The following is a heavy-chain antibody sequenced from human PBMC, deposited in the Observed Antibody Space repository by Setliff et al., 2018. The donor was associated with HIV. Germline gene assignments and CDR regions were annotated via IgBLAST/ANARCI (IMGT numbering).Heavy chain of an antibody. CDR3: ARGFYGDYYFDY. CDR1: GKSLSNYW. D-gene: IGHD4-17*01. Sequence: GESLKISCKGSGKSLSNYWISWVRQMPGKGLEWMGRIDPSNSNTNYSPSFQGHVTISADKSISTAYLQWSSLKASDTAMYYCARGFYGDYYFDYWGQGTLVTVSS. CDR2: IDPSNSNT. J-gene: IGHJ4*02. V-gene: IGHV5-10-1*01.